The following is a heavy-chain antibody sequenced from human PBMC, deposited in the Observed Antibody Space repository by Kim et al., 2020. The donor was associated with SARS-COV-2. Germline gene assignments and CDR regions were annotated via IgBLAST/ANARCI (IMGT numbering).Heavy chain of an antibody. J-gene: IGHJ4*02. CDR1: GYTFTSYY. CDR3: ARAKDSTPMAPWIFDY. V-gene: IGHV1-46*01. Sequence: ASVKVSCKASGYTFTSYYMHWVRQAPGQGLEWMGIINPSGGSTSYAQKFQGRVTMTRDTSTSTVYMELSSLRSEDTAVYYCARAKDSTPMAPWIFDYWGQGTLVTVSS. CDR2: INPSGGST. D-gene: IGHD3-10*01.